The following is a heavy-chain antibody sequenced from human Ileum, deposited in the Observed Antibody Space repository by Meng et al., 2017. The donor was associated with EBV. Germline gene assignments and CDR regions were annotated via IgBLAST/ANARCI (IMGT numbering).Heavy chain of an antibody. CDR2: IYKSGST. J-gene: IGHJ4*02. CDR3: ARGGDTSGYSLDY. V-gene: IGHV4-30-4*01. CDR1: GGSISSGGYY. D-gene: IGHD3-22*01. Sequence: GAGPGLVNASHALSLTCAVSGGSISSGGYYWSWIRQPPGKGLEWIGYIYKSGSTYYNPSLTSRVTISVDTSKNQFFLKLGSVTAADTGVYYCARGGDTSGYSLDYWGQGILVTVSS.